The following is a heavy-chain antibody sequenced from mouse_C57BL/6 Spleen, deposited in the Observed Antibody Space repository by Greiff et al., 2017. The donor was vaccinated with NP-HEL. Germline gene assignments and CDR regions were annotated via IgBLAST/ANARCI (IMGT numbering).Heavy chain of an antibody. CDR2: IDPSDSYT. CDR3: ARRIYDGYLWYFDV. V-gene: IGHV1-59*01. D-gene: IGHD2-3*01. J-gene: IGHJ1*03. Sequence: VQLQQSGAELVRPGTSVKLSCKASGYTFTSYWMHWVKQRPGQGLEWIGVIDPSDSYTNYNQKFKGKATLTVDTSSSTAYMQLSSLTSEDSAVYYCARRIYDGYLWYFDVWGTGTTVTVSS. CDR1: GYTFTSYW.